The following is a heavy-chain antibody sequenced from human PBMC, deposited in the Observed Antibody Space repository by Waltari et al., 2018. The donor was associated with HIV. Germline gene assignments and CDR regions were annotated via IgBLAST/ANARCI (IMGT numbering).Heavy chain of an antibody. CDR1: GGSISSRGYY. J-gene: IGHJ6*02. CDR2: IYYSANT. D-gene: IGHD3-10*01. Sequence: QVQLQESGPGLVKPSQTLSLTCTVSGGSISSRGYYWSWIRQHQGKGLEWIGYIYYSANTYYSPSLKNRVTISVDTSKNQFSLKLSSVTAADTAVYYCARGTRYYYGSESYYNVHGMDVWGQGTTVTVSS. CDR3: ARGTRYYYGSESYYNVHGMDV. V-gene: IGHV4-31*03.